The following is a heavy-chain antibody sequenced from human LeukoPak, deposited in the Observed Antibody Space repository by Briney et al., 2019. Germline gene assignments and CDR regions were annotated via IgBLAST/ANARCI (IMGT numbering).Heavy chain of an antibody. V-gene: IGHV4-31*03. CDR2: IYYSGST. CDR1: GGSISSGGYY. CDR3: ARDEYHYDSSGYFDY. D-gene: IGHD3-22*01. Sequence: SETLSLTCTVSGGSISSGGYYWSWIRQHPGKGLEWIGYIYYSGSTHYNPSLKSRVTISVDTSKNQFSLKLSSVTAADTAVYYCARDEYHYDSSGYFDYWGQGTLVTVSS. J-gene: IGHJ4*02.